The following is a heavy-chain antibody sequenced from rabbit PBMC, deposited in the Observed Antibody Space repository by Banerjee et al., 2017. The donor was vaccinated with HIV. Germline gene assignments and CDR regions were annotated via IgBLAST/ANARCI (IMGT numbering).Heavy chain of an antibody. J-gene: IGHJ6*01. Sequence: QEQLVESGGGLVKPEGSLTLTCTASGFSFSSSYYMCWVRQAPGKGLEWIACIYGGSSGRTYYASWAKGRFTISKTSSTTVTLQMTSLTAADTATYFCARDSGTSFSSYGMDLWGPGTLVTVS. V-gene: IGHV1S45*01. D-gene: IGHD8-1*01. CDR2: IYGGSSGRT. CDR3: ARDSGTSFSSYGMDL. CDR1: GFSFSSSYY.